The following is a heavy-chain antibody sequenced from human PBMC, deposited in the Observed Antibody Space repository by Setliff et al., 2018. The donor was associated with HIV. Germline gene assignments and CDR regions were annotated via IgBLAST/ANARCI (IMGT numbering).Heavy chain of an antibody. CDR2: IIPIVTIA. CDR3: ARERPGDHYESTGYQLADWFDP. Sequence: SVKVSCKASGGSFTSYTFSWVRQAPGQGLEWMGRIIPIVTIAHYAEQFVGRVTITADESTSTTYMEVSSLRSEDTAVYYCARERPGDHYESTGYQLADWFDPWGQGTQVTVS. CDR1: GGSFTSYT. D-gene: IGHD3-22*01. J-gene: IGHJ5*02. V-gene: IGHV1-69*04.